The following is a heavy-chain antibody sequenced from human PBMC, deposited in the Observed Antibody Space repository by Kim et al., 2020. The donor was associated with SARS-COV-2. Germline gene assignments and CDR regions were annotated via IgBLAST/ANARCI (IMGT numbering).Heavy chain of an antibody. V-gene: IGHV3-48*03. CDR2: ISSSGSTI. Sequence: GGSLRLSCAASGFTFSSYEMNWVRQAPGKGLEWVSYISSSGSTIYYADSVKGRFTISRDNAKNSLYLQMNSLRAEDTAVYYCARLGWTYVFDYFDYWGQGTLVTVSS. D-gene: IGHD2-21*01. CDR3: ARLGWTYVFDYFDY. J-gene: IGHJ4*02. CDR1: GFTFSSYE.